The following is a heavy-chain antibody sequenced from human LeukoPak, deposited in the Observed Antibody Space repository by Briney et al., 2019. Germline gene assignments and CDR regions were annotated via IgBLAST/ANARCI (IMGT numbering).Heavy chain of an antibody. Sequence: QSGGSLRLSCAASGFAFSSYAMHWVRQAPGKGLEWVAVISYDGSNKYYADSVEGRFTISRDNSKNTLYLQMNSLRAEDTAVYYCASRSRVDYWGQGTLVTVSS. CDR2: ISYDGSNK. CDR3: ASRSRVDY. V-gene: IGHV3-30-3*01. J-gene: IGHJ4*02. CDR1: GFAFSSYA.